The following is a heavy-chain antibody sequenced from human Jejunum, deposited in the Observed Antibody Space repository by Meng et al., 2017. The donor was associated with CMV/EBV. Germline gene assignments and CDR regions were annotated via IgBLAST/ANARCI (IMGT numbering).Heavy chain of an antibody. J-gene: IGHJ4*02. CDR3: VRDRLYFEY. CDR2: IYSSGSA. Sequence: QVQLQESGPELVKPSQTRSLTCTVSGGSISSGDYYWSWIRQPPGKGLEWIGRIYSSGSANYNPSLKSRVTMSVDTSKNQFSLKLTSVTAADTAIYYCVRDRLYFEYWGQGTLVTVSS. CDR1: GGSISSGDYY. V-gene: IGHV4-61*02.